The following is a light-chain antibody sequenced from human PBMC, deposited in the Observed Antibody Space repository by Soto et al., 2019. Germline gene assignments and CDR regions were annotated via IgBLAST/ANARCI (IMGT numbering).Light chain of an antibody. CDR3: CSYAGSSTVG. CDR2: EVS. V-gene: IGLV2-23*02. CDR1: SSDVGSYNL. J-gene: IGLJ2*01. Sequence: QSVLTQPAPVSGSPGQSITISCTGTSSDVGSYNLVSWYQQHPGKAPKLMIYEVSKRPSGVSNRFSGSKSGNTASLTISGLQAEDEADYYCCSYAGSSTVGFGGGTKLTVL.